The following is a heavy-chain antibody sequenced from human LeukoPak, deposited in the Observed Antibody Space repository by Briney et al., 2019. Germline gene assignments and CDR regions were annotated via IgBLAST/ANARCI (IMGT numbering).Heavy chain of an antibody. CDR1: GFTFSSYA. D-gene: IGHD3-10*01. V-gene: IGHV3-48*03. CDR3: ARERITMVRGVNAFDI. Sequence: GRSLRLSCAASGFTFSSYAMHWVRQAPGKGLEWVSYISSSGSTIYYADSVKGRFTISRDNAKNSLYLQMNSLRAEDTAVYYCARERITMVRGVNAFDIWGQGTMVTVSS. CDR2: ISSSGSTI. J-gene: IGHJ3*02.